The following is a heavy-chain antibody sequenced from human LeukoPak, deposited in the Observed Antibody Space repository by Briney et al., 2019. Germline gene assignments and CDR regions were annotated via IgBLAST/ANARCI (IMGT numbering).Heavy chain of an antibody. D-gene: IGHD6-13*01. V-gene: IGHV4-59*01. CDR3: ARGGIAADY. J-gene: IGHJ4*02. CDR2: TYYSGST. CDR1: GGSISSYY. Sequence: SETLSLTCTVSGGSISSYYWSWIRQPPGKGLEWIGYTYYSGSTDYNPPLKSRVTISVETSKNQFSLKLSSVTAADTAVYYCARGGIAADYWGQGTLVTVSS.